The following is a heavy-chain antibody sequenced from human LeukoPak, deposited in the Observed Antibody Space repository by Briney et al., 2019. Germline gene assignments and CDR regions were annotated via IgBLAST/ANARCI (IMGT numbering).Heavy chain of an antibody. J-gene: IGHJ4*02. V-gene: IGHV4-59*08. CDR1: GGSISTYY. CDR2: IYYSGST. Sequence: NPSETLSLTCTVSGGSISTYYWSWIRQPPGKGLEWIGYIYYSGSTNYNPSLKSRVTISVDTSKNQFSLKLSSVTAADTAVYYCAVGQWLAVFDYWGQGTLVTVSS. D-gene: IGHD6-19*01. CDR3: AVGQWLAVFDY.